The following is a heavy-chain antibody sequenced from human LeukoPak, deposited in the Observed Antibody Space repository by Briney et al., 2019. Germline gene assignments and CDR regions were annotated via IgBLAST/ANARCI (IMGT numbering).Heavy chain of an antibody. J-gene: IGHJ3*02. Sequence: PGESLKISCQGSGHSFTTYWIGWVRQVPGKGLEWMAIVYPGDSDTRYNPAFQGQVTVSADKATSTAYLQWSSLKASDTAMYYCARLGQLGSPDAFDIWGQGTMVTVSS. CDR1: GHSFTTYW. CDR2: VYPGDSDT. CDR3: ARLGQLGSPDAFDI. V-gene: IGHV5-51*01. D-gene: IGHD2-15*01.